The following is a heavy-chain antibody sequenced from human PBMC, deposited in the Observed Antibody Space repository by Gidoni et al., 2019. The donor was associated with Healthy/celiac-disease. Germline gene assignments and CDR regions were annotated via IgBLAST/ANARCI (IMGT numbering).Heavy chain of an antibody. J-gene: IGHJ5*02. V-gene: IGHV3-23*01. Sequence: EVQLLESGGGLVQPGGSLRLSCAASVFTFSSSAMSWFRQAPGKGLEWVSAISGSGGSTYYADSVKGRFTISRDNSKNTLYLQMNSLRAEDTAVYYCAKDGSSGSYFSGEWFDPWGQGTLVTVSS. CDR1: VFTFSSSA. CDR3: AKDGSSGSYFSGEWFDP. D-gene: IGHD1-26*01. CDR2: ISGSGGST.